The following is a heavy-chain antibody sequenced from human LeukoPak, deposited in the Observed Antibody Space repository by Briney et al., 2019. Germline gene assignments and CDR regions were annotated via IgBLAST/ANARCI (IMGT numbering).Heavy chain of an antibody. Sequence: EPSETLSLTCTVSGGSISSYYWSWSRQPPGKGLEWIGYIYYSGSTNYNPSLKSRVTISVDTSKNQFSLKLSSVTAADTAVYYCARRGPYSSSWYGDYWGQGTPVTVSS. CDR3: ARRGPYSSSWYGDY. CDR2: IYYSGST. V-gene: IGHV4-59*08. J-gene: IGHJ4*02. D-gene: IGHD6-13*01. CDR1: GGSISSYY.